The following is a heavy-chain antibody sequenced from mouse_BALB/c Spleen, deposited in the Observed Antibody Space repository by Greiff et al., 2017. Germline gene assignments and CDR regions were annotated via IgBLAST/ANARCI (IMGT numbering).Heavy chain of an antibody. CDR3: ARDVEMDY. Sequence: EVQRVESGGGLVKPGGSLKLSCAASGFTFSDYYMYWVRQTPEKRLEWVATISDGGSYTYYPDSVKGRFTISRDNAKNNLYLQMSSLKSEDTAMYYCARDVEMDYWGQGTSVTVSS. CDR1: GFTFSDYY. V-gene: IGHV5-4*02. J-gene: IGHJ4*01. CDR2: ISDGGSYT.